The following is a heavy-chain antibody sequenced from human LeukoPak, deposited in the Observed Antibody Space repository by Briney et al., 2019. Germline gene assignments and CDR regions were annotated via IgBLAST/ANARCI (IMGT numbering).Heavy chain of an antibody. CDR3: AREGGYCSGGSCYLVSPYYFDY. J-gene: IGHJ4*02. CDR2: IIPICGTA. CDR1: GVTFSSYA. V-gene: IGHV1-69*05. D-gene: IGHD2-15*01. Sequence: SVKVSCKASGVTFSSYAISWVRQAPGQGLEWMGGIIPICGTANYAQKFQGRVTITTDESTSTVYMELSTLRSEDTAVYYCAREGGYCSGGSCYLVSPYYFDYWGQGTVVTVS.